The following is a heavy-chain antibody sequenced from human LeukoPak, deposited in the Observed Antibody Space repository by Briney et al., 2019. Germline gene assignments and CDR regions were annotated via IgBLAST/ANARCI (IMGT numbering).Heavy chain of an antibody. J-gene: IGHJ4*02. D-gene: IGHD6-19*01. CDR1: GFTFSSYA. CDR3: AKMIAVAVPFDY. CDR2: ISGSGGST. V-gene: IGHV3-23*01. Sequence: GSLRFSCAAYGFTFSSYAMSWVRQAPGKGLEWVSAISGSGGSTYYADSVKGRFTISRDNSKNTLYLQMNSLRAEDTAVYYCAKMIAVAVPFDYWGQGTLVTVSS.